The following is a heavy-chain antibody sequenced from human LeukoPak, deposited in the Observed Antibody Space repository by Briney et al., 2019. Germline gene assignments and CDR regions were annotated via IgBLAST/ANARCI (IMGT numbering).Heavy chain of an antibody. Sequence: RSGGSLRLSCAASGFTFSTYAMSWVRQAPGKGLEWVSEISGSGDRTYYADSVKGRFTISRDNSKNTLYLQMNSLRAEDTAVYYCAKEGNYFDYWGQGTLVTVSS. CDR2: ISGSGDRT. J-gene: IGHJ4*02. CDR3: AKEGNYFDY. CDR1: GFTFSTYA. V-gene: IGHV3-23*01.